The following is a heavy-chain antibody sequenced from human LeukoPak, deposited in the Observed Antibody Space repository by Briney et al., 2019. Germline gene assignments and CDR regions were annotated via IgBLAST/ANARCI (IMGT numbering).Heavy chain of an antibody. Sequence: SETLSLTCTVSGGSISSGGYYWSWVRQHPGTGLEWIGYIYYSGSTYYNPSLKSRVTISVDTSKNQFSLKLSSVTAADTAVYYCAREGTSYYYPYFDYWGQGTLVTVSS. CDR1: GGSISSGGYY. D-gene: IGHD3-10*01. CDR2: IYYSGST. V-gene: IGHV4-31*03. CDR3: AREGTSYYYPYFDY. J-gene: IGHJ4*02.